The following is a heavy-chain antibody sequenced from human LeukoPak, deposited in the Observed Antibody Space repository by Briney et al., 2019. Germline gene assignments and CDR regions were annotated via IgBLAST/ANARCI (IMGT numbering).Heavy chain of an antibody. CDR3: ARGPQRIAAAGTRYFDL. D-gene: IGHD6-13*01. J-gene: IGHJ2*01. Sequence: SETLSLTCAVYGGSFSGYYWSLIRQPPGKGLEWIGEINHSGSTNYNPSLKSRVTISVDTSKNQFSLKLSSVTAADTAVYYCARGPQRIAAAGTRYFDLWGRGTLVTVSS. CDR1: GGSFSGYY. CDR2: INHSGST. V-gene: IGHV4-34*01.